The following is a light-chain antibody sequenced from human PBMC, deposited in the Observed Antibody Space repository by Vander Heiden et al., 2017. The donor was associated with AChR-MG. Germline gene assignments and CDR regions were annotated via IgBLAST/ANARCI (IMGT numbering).Light chain of an antibody. CDR3: SSYSGSTLGWI. Sequence: QSALTQPASVSASPGPSIPISCTGTSSDIGASNYVSWYQEHPGKAPKLSSYEVNNRPAGVSNRFSSSKSGNTASLTISGLQAEDEAVDYGSSYSGSTLGWIFGGGTKLTVL. J-gene: IGLJ2*01. V-gene: IGLV2-14*01. CDR1: SSDIGASNY. CDR2: EVN.